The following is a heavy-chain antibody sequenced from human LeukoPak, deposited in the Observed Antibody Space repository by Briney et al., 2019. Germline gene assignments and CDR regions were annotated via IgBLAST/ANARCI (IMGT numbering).Heavy chain of an antibody. V-gene: IGHV3-30*18. Sequence: PGRSLRLSCAASGFTLSSYGMHWVRQAPGKGLEWVAVISYDGSNKYYADSVKGRFTISRDNSKNTLYLQMNSLRAEDTAVYYCAKDLRGCSSTSCYEGTNWGQGTLVTVSS. D-gene: IGHD2-2*01. CDR2: ISYDGSNK. CDR1: GFTLSSYG. J-gene: IGHJ4*02. CDR3: AKDLRGCSSTSCYEGTN.